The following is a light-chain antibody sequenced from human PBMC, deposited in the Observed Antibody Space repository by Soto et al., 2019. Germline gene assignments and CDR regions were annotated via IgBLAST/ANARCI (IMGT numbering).Light chain of an antibody. Sequence: EIVMTQSPAPLSVPQGERVTLSGGAIQGVSATLAGYQQKPGKAPRFLIYGASTRATGIPARFSGSGSGTEFTRTISSLQSEDFAVYYCQQYNNWLFTFGGGTRVEIK. CDR3: QQYNNWLFT. V-gene: IGKV3-15*01. J-gene: IGKJ4*01. CDR2: GAS. CDR1: QGVSAT.